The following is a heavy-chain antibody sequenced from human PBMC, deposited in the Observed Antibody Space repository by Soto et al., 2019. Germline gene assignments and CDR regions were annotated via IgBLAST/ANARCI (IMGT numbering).Heavy chain of an antibody. V-gene: IGHV3-30*18. J-gene: IGHJ4*02. CDR2: ISYDGSNK. CDR1: RFTFSSYG. CDR3: AKGGATQDGY. D-gene: IGHD1-26*01. Sequence: QVQLVESGGGVVQPGRSLRLSCAASRFTFSSYGMHWVRQAPGKGLEWVAVISYDGSNKYXADSVKGRFTISRDNSKXTXXXXXXSLRAEDTSVYYCAKGGATQDGYWGQGTLVTVSS.